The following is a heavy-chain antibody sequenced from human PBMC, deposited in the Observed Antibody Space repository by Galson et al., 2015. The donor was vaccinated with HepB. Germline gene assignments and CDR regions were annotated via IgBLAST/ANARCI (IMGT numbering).Heavy chain of an antibody. CDR1: GLIFSDYA. D-gene: IGHD1-1*01. V-gene: IGHV3-23*01. CDR2: ISTGDGT. CDR3: AIKTMNNWSYFDY. Sequence: SLRLSCAASGLIFSDYAMSWVRQAPGKGLEWVSTISTGDGTFYPDSVKGRFTISRDNSKNTVYMQMNSLRAEDTAIYYCAIKTMNNWSYFDYWGQGTLVSVSS. J-gene: IGHJ4*02.